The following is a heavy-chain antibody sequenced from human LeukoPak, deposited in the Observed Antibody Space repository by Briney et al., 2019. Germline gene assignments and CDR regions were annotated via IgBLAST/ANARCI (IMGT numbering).Heavy chain of an antibody. V-gene: IGHV4-31*03. CDR3: ARGGGRYCSSTSCSKFDY. J-gene: IGHJ4*02. CDR1: GGSISSGGYY. Sequence: PSQTLSLTCTVSGGSISSGGYYWSWIRQHPGKGLEWIGYIYYSGSTYYNPSLKCRVTVSVDTSKNQFSLKLSSVTAADTAVYYCARGGGRYCSSTSCSKFDYWGQGTLVTVSS. D-gene: IGHD2-2*01. CDR2: IYYSGST.